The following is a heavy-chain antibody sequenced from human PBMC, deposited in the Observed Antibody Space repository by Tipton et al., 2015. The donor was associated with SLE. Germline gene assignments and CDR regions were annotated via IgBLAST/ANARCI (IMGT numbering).Heavy chain of an antibody. V-gene: IGHV3-21*01. Sequence: QLVQSGGGLVKPGGSQRLSCAASGFTFSNYSMNWVRQAPGKGLEWVSSISSNSNYIYYAASVKGRFTISRDNARNSLFLQMDSLRTEDTAVYYCARDFGDIAHREWIQLWLLDSWGQGTLVTVSS. J-gene: IGHJ4*02. D-gene: IGHD5-18*01. CDR3: ARDFGDIAHREWIQLWLLDS. CDR1: GFTFSNYS. CDR2: ISSNSNYI.